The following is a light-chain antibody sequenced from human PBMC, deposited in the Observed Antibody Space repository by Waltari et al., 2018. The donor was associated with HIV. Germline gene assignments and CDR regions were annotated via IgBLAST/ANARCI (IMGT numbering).Light chain of an antibody. CDR1: ALPKQS. Sequence: SSGLTQPPSLSVSPGPPATIPCSGDALPKQSAYWYQQKPGQAPVMVIYNESERPSGIPERFSGSSSATTVTLTISGVQAADEADYYCQSSDISGNYWVFGGGTKLTVL. V-gene: IGLV3-25*03. J-gene: IGLJ3*02. CDR3: QSSDISGNYWV. CDR2: NES.